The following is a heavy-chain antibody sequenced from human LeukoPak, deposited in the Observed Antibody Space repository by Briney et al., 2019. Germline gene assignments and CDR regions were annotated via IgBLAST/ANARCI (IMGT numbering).Heavy chain of an antibody. Sequence: GGSLRLSCAASGFTFSSYSMNWVRQAPGKGLEWVSSISSSSSYIYYADSVKGRFTISRDNAKNSLYLQMNSLRAEDTAVYYCARDRAAAGTGWFDPWGQGTLVTVSS. CDR1: GFTFSSYS. V-gene: IGHV3-21*01. CDR3: ARDRAAAGTGWFDP. D-gene: IGHD6-13*01. CDR2: ISSSSSYI. J-gene: IGHJ5*02.